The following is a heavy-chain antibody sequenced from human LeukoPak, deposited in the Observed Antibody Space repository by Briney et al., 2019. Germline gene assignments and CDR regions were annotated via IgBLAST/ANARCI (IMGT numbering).Heavy chain of an antibody. D-gene: IGHD3-22*01. Sequence: PGGSLRLSCSASGFTFNNYAMSWVRQAPGKGLEWVSGISGSGGSRNYADSVKGRFTISRDNSKNTLYLQMNSLRAEDRAVYYCAKDGAYDSSGYSRFDYWGQGTLVTVSS. V-gene: IGHV3-23*01. CDR2: ISGSGGSR. J-gene: IGHJ4*02. CDR3: AKDGAYDSSGYSRFDY. CDR1: GFTFNNYA.